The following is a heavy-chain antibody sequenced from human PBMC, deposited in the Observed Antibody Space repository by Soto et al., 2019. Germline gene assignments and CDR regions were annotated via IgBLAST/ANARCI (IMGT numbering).Heavy chain of an antibody. V-gene: IGHV6-1*01. CDR2: TYYRSKWNT. J-gene: IGHJ4*02. CDR1: GNKVSTHSAG. D-gene: IGHD1-1*01. CDR3: ARNSWNAPPAIDF. Sequence: QTLSLTCVISGNKVSTHSAGWNWVRQSPSGGLEWLGRTYYRSKWNTDYAASVKGRITVNPDTSKNQFSLHLNSVTPDDTGVYYCARNSWNAPPAIDFWGQGIQVTVSS.